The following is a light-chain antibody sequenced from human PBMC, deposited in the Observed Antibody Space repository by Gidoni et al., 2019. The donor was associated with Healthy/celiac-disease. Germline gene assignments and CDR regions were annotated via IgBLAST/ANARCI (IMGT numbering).Light chain of an antibody. V-gene: IGLV3-21*02. CDR3: QVWDSSSDHLVV. J-gene: IGLJ2*01. Sequence: SYVLTQPPSVSVAPGQTARITCGGNNMGSKSVHWYQQKPGQAPVLVVYDDSDRPSGSPERFSGSNSGNTATLTISRVEAGDEADYYCQVWDSSSDHLVVFGGGTKLTVL. CDR2: DDS. CDR1: NMGSKS.